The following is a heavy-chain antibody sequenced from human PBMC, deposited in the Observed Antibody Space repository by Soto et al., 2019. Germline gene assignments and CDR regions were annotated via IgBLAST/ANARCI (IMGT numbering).Heavy chain of an antibody. D-gene: IGHD3-9*01. CDR1: VFTFSTYW. CDR2: IKQDATEK. Sequence: GGSLRLSCVVSVFTFSTYWMSWVRQAPGKGLEWVATIKQDATEKYYVDSVKGRFTISRDNTKKSLYLQMNSLRAEDTAVYYCVSRYLEHCTSAWCSAPYDWWGQGTLVTVSS. CDR3: VSRYLEHCTSAWCSAPYDW. V-gene: IGHV3-7*05. J-gene: IGHJ1*01.